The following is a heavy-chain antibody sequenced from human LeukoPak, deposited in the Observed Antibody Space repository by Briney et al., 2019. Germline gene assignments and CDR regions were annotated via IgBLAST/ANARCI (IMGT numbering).Heavy chain of an antibody. D-gene: IGHD5-12*01. CDR2: IYYSGST. V-gene: IGHV4-59*01. J-gene: IGHJ6*02. CDR1: GGSISSYY. Sequence: WETLSLTCTVSGGSISSYYWSWIRQPPGKGLEWSGNIYYSGSTNYNPSLKSRVTISVDTSKNQFSLKLSSVTAADTAVYYCARERIGYSGYENSYGMDVWGQGTTVTVSS. CDR3: ARERIGYSGYENSYGMDV.